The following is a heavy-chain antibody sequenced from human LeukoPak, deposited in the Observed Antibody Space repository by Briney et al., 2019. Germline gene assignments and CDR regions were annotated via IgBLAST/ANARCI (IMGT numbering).Heavy chain of an antibody. CDR2: INPNTGGT. V-gene: IGHV1-2*02. D-gene: IGHD6-6*01. CDR1: GYSFTAYY. CDR3: ASALYSNSGFDY. Sequence: ASVKVSCKASGYSFTAYYIHWVRQAPGQGPEWMGWINPNTGGTKYAQRFQGRFTMTRGTSISTVYMEVSRLTSDDTAVYYCASALYSNSGFDYWGQGTLVTVSS. J-gene: IGHJ4*02.